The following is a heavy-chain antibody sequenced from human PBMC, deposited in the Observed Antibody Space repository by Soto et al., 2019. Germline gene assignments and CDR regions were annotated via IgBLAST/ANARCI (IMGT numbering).Heavy chain of an antibody. V-gene: IGHV3-21*01. CDR3: ARINIWSDDNSCYSY. D-gene: IGHD3-22*01. CDR1: GFTFRSFG. J-gene: IGHJ4*02. CDR2: ISSGSIYI. Sequence: GSLRLSCAASGFTFRSFGMNWVRQAPGRGLEWVSSISSGSIYIYYSDSVKGRFTISRDNAKNSLYLQMNSLRDEDSAVYYCARINIWSDDNSCYSYWGQGTLVTVSS.